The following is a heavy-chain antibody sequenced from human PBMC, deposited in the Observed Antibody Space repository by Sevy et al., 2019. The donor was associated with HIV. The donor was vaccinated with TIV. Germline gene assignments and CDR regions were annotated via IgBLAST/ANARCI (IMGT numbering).Heavy chain of an antibody. V-gene: IGHV3-11*01. D-gene: IGHD5-18*01. J-gene: IGHJ4*02. CDR1: TFTFSDYY. Sequence: GGSLRLSCVVSTFTFSDYYMTWIRQAPGKGLEWISHISSGGTITSHADSVEGRFTISRDNAKNSLYLQMNSLRAEDTAVYYCARVRYNYGSYYFDYWGQGTLVTVSS. CDR2: ISSGGTIT. CDR3: ARVRYNYGSYYFDY.